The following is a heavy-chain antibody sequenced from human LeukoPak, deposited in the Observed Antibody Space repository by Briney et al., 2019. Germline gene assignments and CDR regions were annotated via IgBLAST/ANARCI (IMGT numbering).Heavy chain of an antibody. CDR3: ASTDYSGYLFDY. J-gene: IGHJ4*02. Sequence: SETLSLTCTVSGGSISSSSYYWGWIRQPPGKGLEWIGSIYYSGSTYYNPSLKSRVTISIDTSKNQFSLRLSSVTAADTAVYYCASTDYSGYLFDYWGQGTLVTVSS. CDR2: IYYSGST. D-gene: IGHD4-17*01. CDR1: GGSISSSSYY. V-gene: IGHV4-39*01.